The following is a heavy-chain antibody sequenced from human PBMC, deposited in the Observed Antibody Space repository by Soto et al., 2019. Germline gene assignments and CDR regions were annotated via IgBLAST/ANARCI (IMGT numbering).Heavy chain of an antibody. CDR2: IIPIYPTP. D-gene: IGHD3-3*02. CDR3: ARDKDRQQLGGNYYYIMDV. CDR1: GGTFRTNA. J-gene: IGHJ6*02. Sequence: QVQLVQSGAEVKKPGSSVKISCKASGGTFRTNAFSWVRQAPGQGLEWMGGIIPIYPTPDYAQKFQGRVTITADESTTTTYLELSSLRSEDTATYYCARDKDRQQLGGNYYYIMDVWGQGTTVTVSS. V-gene: IGHV1-69*12.